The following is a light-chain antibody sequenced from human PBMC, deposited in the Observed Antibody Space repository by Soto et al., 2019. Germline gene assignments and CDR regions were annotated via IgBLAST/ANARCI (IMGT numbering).Light chain of an antibody. J-gene: IGKJ2*01. CDR2: LAS. CDR3: MHALQTLYT. Sequence: IVITQSPLSLPVTPGEPASISCVSSQSLLQSNGNTDLDWYLQKPGQSPQLLIYLASYRASGVPDRFSGSGSGTDFTLRISRVEAEDVGVYYCMHALQTLYTFGQGTKLEI. CDR1: QSLLQSNGNTD. V-gene: IGKV2-28*01.